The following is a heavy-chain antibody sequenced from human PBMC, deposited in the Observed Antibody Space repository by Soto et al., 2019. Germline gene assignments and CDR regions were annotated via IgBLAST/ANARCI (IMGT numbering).Heavy chain of an antibody. CDR1: GLTFSRYV. Sequence: EEQLLESGGGLVQPGGSLRLSCAASGLTFSRYVMSWVRQAPGKGLEWVSIINPSGDITYYGDSVKGRFTISRDNSKNTLSLQMNSLRAEDTAVYYCAKSLRPSALTTYYVDYRGQGTLVTVSS. CDR2: INPSGDIT. V-gene: IGHV3-23*01. CDR3: AKSLRPSALTTYYVDY. D-gene: IGHD4-17*01. J-gene: IGHJ4*02.